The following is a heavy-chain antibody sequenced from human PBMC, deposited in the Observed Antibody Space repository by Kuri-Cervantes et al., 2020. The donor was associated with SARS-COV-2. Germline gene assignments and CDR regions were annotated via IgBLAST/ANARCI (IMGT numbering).Heavy chain of an antibody. Sequence: GESLKISCAASGFTFDDYAMHWVRQAPGKGLEWVAFIRYDGSNKYYADSVKGRFTISRDNSKNTLYLQMNSLRAEDTAVYYCAKDRTSYQLLPNWFDPWGQGTLVTVSS. CDR3: AKDRTSYQLLPNWFDP. CDR1: GFTFDDYA. CDR2: IRYDGSNK. D-gene: IGHD2-2*01. J-gene: IGHJ5*02. V-gene: IGHV3-30*02.